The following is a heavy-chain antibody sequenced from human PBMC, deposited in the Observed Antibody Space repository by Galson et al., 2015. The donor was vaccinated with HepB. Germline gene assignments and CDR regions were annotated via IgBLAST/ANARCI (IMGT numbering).Heavy chain of an antibody. CDR3: AKDVYSSGYNWFDP. J-gene: IGHJ5*02. CDR2: VSYDGSNK. Sequence: SLRLSCAASGFTFSSYGMHWVCQAPGKGLEWVAVVSYDGSNKYYADSVKGRFTISRDNSKNTLYLQMNSLRAEETAVYYCAKDVYSSGYNWFDPWGQGTLVTVSS. CDR1: GFTFSSYG. D-gene: IGHD6-19*01. V-gene: IGHV3-30*18.